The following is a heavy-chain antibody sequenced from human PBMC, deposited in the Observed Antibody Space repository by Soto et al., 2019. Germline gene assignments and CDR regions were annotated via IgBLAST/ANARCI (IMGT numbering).Heavy chain of an antibody. Sequence: SEKVPSKASGFTFTSYAIQWVGQAPRQHLEWIGWIFVGSGNTNYQPNPQERVTITRYMSTRPAYLELSSLRPEDPAVYYCAADLGYDFWSGATAGYYFYMDVWGKGTRVTV. CDR3: AADLGYDFWSGATAGYYFYMDV. CDR1: GFTFTSYA. J-gene: IGHJ6*03. CDR2: IFVGSGNT. V-gene: IGHV1-58*02. D-gene: IGHD3-3*01.